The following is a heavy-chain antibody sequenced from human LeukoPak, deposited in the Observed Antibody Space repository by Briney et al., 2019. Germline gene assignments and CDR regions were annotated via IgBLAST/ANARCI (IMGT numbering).Heavy chain of an antibody. D-gene: IGHD6-19*01. V-gene: IGHV3-23*01. Sequence: SGRSLRLSCAASGFTFSSYAMSWVRQAPGKGLEWVSAISGSGGSTYYADSVRGRFTISRDNSKNTLYLQMNSLRAEDTAVYYCAKAPLEYSSGWYEGWELPYYFDYWGQGTLVTVSS. CDR1: GFTFSSYA. J-gene: IGHJ4*02. CDR3: AKAPLEYSSGWYEGWELPYYFDY. CDR2: ISGSGGST.